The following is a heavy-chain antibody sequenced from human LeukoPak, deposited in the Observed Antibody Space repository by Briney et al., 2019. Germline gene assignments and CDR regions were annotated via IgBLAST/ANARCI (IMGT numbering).Heavy chain of an antibody. CDR1: GLTFSNYD. V-gene: IGHV3-23*01. D-gene: IGHD1-26*01. CDR3: AKRGTYYGGFDY. J-gene: IGHJ4*02. Sequence: GGSLRLSCAASGLTFSNYDMSWVRQAPGKGLEWVSAISGSGAGTYYTESVKGRFTISRDNSKNTLYLQMNSLRGEDTAVYYCAKRGTYYGGFDYWGQGTLVTGPS. CDR2: ISGSGAGT.